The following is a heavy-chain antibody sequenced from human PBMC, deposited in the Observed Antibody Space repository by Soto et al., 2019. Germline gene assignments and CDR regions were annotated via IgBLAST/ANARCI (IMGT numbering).Heavy chain of an antibody. CDR1: GYTFTSYA. D-gene: IGHD3-22*01. CDR2: INAGNGST. V-gene: IGHV1-3*01. Sequence: ASVKVSCKASGYTFTSYAMHWVRQAPGQRLEWMGWINAGNGSTKYSQKFQGRVTITRDTSASTAYMELSSLRSEDTAVYYCARDYYDSSGYYYGMDVWGQGTTVTVSS. CDR3: ARDYYDSSGYYYGMDV. J-gene: IGHJ6*02.